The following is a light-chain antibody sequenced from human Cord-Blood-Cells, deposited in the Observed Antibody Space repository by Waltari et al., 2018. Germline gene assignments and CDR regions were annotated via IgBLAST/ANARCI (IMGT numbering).Light chain of an antibody. Sequence: QSALTQPPSASGSPGQSVTISCTGTSSDVGGYNYVSWYQQHPGKAPKLMIYEVSKRPSGVPDRFSGSKSGNTASLTVSGLHAEDEADYYCSSYAGGYVFGTGTKVTVL. V-gene: IGLV2-8*01. J-gene: IGLJ1*01. CDR2: EVS. CDR3: SSYAGGYV. CDR1: SSDVGGYNY.